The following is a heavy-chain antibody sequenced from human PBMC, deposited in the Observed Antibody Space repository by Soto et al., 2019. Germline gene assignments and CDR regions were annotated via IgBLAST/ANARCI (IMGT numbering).Heavy chain of an antibody. CDR1: AFTLSKFV. J-gene: IGHJ6*02. CDR3: ARGNLDV. V-gene: IGHV3-30-3*01. CDR2: TSNDGSNT. D-gene: IGHD1-7*01. Sequence: EPGGGVVQPGKSLRLSCAASAFTLSKFVMHWVRQAPGRGLEWVAVTSNDGSNTFYADSVKGRFTISRDNSKNTVYLQMNSLRTEDTAVYYCARGNLDVWGQGTTVTVSS.